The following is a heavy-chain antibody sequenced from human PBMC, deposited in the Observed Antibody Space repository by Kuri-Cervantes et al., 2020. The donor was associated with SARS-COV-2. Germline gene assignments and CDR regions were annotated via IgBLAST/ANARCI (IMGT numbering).Heavy chain of an antibody. D-gene: IGHD3-22*01. Sequence: SETLSLTCTVSGGSISSSSYYWSWIRQPPGKGLEWIGEINHSGSTNYNPSLKSRVTISVDTSKNQFSLKLSSVTAADTAVYYCAREYYYDSSGYYYTRYYYYYGMDVWGQGTTVTVSS. V-gene: IGHV4-39*07. CDR2: INHSGST. J-gene: IGHJ6*02. CDR3: AREYYYDSSGYYYTRYYYYYGMDV. CDR1: GGSISSSSYY.